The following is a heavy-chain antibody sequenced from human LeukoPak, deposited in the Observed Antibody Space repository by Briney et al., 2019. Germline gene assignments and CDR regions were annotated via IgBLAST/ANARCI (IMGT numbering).Heavy chain of an antibody. CDR1: GFTFSSYS. J-gene: IGHJ1*01. Sequence: PGGSLRLSCAASGFTFSSYSINWVRQAPGKGLEWPSYIIGGKTKTTYYADSVKGRFTISRDNTKNSVYLEMNSLRAEDTAVYYCAKDWGQVPASISGHWGQGTLVTVSS. D-gene: IGHD2-2*01. CDR2: IIGGKTKTT. V-gene: IGHV3-48*04. CDR3: AKDWGQVPASISGH.